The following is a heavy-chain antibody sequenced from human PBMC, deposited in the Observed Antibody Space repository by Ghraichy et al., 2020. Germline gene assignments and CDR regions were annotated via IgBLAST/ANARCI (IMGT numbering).Heavy chain of an antibody. CDR3: AREARDSSGWDDWYFDL. D-gene: IGHD6-19*01. Sequence: GGSLRLSCAASGFTFSSYDMHWVRQPTGKGLEWVSAIGTGGDTYYPGSVKGRFTISRENAKNSLYLQMNSLRAGDTAVYYCAREARDSSGWDDWYFDLWGRCTLVTVSS. V-gene: IGHV3-13*01. CDR2: IGTGGDT. J-gene: IGHJ2*01. CDR1: GFTFSSYD.